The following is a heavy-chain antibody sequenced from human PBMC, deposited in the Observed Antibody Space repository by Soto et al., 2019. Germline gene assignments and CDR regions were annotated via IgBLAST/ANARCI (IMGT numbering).Heavy chain of an antibody. CDR2: ISSSGYI. V-gene: IGHV3-21*01. CDR1: GFNFNSYT. CDR3: ARDCSGGSCYTVMDV. D-gene: IGHD2-15*01. J-gene: IGHJ6*02. Sequence: EVQLVESGGGLVKPGGSLSLSCAASGFNFNSYTINCVRQAPGKRMEWLSSISSSGYIFSTDSVRGRFTISRDNDNNLVYLQINSLRAADTAVYFCARDCSGGSCYTVMDVWGQGTTVTGSS.